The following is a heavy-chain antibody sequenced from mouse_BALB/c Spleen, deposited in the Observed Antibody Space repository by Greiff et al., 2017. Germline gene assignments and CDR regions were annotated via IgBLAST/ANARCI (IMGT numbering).Heavy chain of an antibody. D-gene: IGHD3-3*01. CDR3: ARDPAGKGTDWYFDV. CDR2: ISDGGSYT. V-gene: IGHV5-4*02. CDR1: GFTFSDYY. Sequence: EVKLMESGGGLVKPGGSLKLSCAASGFTFSDYYMYWVRQTPEKRLEWVATISDGGSYTYYPDSVKGRFTISRDNAKNNLYLQMSSLKSEDTAMYYCARDPAGKGTDWYFDVWGAGTTVTVSS. J-gene: IGHJ1*01.